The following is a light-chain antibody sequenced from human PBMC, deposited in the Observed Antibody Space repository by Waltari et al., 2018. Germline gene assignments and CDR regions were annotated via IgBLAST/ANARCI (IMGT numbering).Light chain of an antibody. V-gene: IGLV1-44*01. J-gene: IGLJ1*01. CDR1: SPNIGSNP. CDR3: AAWDDSLNGLYV. CDR2: SKN. Sequence: SVLTQPPSASGTPGQRVTISCSGSSPNIGSNPVTWYQQLPGTAPKLLIYSKNQRPPGVPDRFSCSKSGTSASLAISGLQSEDEADYYCAAWDDSLNGLYVFGTGTKVTVL.